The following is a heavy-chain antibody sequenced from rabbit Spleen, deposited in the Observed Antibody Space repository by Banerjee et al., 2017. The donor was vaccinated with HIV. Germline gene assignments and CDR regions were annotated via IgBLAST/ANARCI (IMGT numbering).Heavy chain of an antibody. Sequence: QEQLKESGGGLVQPGGSLTLSCKASEFDLSSYAMCWVRQAPGKGLEWIGYIDPDYGSTDYATWVNGRFTISSHNARNTVDLQMNSLTAADTATYFCARDRDGVGDWNFKLWGPGTLVTVS. CDR2: IDPDYGST. D-gene: IGHD2-1*01. CDR3: ARDRDGVGDWNFKL. CDR1: EFDLSSYA. V-gene: IGHV1S47*01. J-gene: IGHJ4*01.